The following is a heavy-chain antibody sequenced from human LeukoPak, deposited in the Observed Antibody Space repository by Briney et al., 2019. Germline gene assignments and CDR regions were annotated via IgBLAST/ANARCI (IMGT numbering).Heavy chain of an antibody. J-gene: IGHJ3*02. Sequence: GGSLRLSCAASGFTFSNYWMRWVRQAPGKGLEWVANIKQDGSEKYSVDSVKGRFTISRDNAKNSLYLQMNSLRADDTAVYYCAHQWRGAFDIWGQGTMVTVSS. D-gene: IGHD6-19*01. CDR2: IKQDGSEK. CDR1: GFTFSNYW. V-gene: IGHV3-7*01. CDR3: AHQWRGAFDI.